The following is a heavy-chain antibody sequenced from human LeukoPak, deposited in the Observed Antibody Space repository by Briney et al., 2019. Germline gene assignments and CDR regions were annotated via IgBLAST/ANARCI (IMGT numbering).Heavy chain of an antibody. CDR1: GVTFSSYS. D-gene: IGHD3-3*01. CDR3: AKDNQWRGTNWYYFDY. J-gene: IGHJ4*02. Sequence: VGSLRLSCAASGVTFSSYSMNWVRQAPGKGLEWVAYISNSRSPIYYADSLKGRFTISRDNAKNSLFLQMNTLRAEDTAVYYCAKDNQWRGTNWYYFDYWGQGTLVTVSS. V-gene: IGHV3-48*01. CDR2: ISNSRSPI.